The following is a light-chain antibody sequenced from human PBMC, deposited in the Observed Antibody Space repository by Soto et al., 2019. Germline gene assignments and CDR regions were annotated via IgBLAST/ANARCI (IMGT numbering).Light chain of an antibody. CDR1: SSNIGSNT. CDR3: AAWDDRLNGPV. V-gene: IGLV1-44*01. Sequence: QSVLTQPPSASGTPGQRVTISCSGSSSNIGSNTVNWYQQLPGTAPKLLIYSNNQRPSGVPDPFSGSKSGTSASLAISGLQSEDEADYHCAAWDDRLNGPVFGGGTQLTVL. J-gene: IGLJ7*01. CDR2: SNN.